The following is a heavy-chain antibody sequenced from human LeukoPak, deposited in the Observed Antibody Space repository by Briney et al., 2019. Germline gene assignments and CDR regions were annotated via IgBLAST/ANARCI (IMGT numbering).Heavy chain of an antibody. CDR3: AKVATVTTRYYYMDV. CDR2: ISGSGGCT. V-gene: IGHV3-23*01. CDR1: GFTFSSYA. J-gene: IGHJ6*03. Sequence: PGGSLRLSCAASGFTFSSYAMTWVRQAPGKGLEWVSAISGSGGCTYYADSVKGRFTISRDNSKNTLYLQMNSLRAEDTAVYYCAKVATVTTRYYYMDVWGKGTTVTVSS. D-gene: IGHD4-17*01.